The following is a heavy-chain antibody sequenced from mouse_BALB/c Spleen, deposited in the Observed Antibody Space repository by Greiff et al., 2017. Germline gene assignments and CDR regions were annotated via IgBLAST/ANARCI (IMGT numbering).Heavy chain of an antibody. Sequence: EVQLQESGPGLVKPSQSLSLTCTVTGYSITSDYAWNWIRQFPGNKLEWMGYISYSGSTSYNPSLKSRISITRDTSKNQFFLQLNSVTTEDTATYYCARRDYRYDVDFDYWGQGTTLTVSS. CDR2: ISYSGST. J-gene: IGHJ2*01. D-gene: IGHD2-14*01. V-gene: IGHV3-2*02. CDR3: ARRDYRYDVDFDY. CDR1: GYSITSDYA.